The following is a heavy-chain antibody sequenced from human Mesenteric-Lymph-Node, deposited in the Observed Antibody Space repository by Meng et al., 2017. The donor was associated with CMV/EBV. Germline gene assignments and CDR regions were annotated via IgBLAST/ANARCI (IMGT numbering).Heavy chain of an antibody. CDR3: ATGPSGFSFG. J-gene: IGHJ4*02. V-gene: IGHV3-48*04. D-gene: IGHD3-22*01. CDR2: ITGSSRTI. Sequence: GESLKISCAASRFTFSRYSMNWVRQAPGKGLEWVSDITGSSRTIYSADSVKGRFTISRDNAKNTLYLQMNSLRAEDTAVYYCATGPSGFSFGGGQGTLVTVSS. CDR1: RFTFSRYS.